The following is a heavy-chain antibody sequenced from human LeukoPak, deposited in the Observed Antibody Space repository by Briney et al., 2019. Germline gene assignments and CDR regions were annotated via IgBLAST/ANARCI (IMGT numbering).Heavy chain of an antibody. V-gene: IGHV3-74*01. CDR1: GFTFNSYW. CDR3: AKDLFFYSSSYDWRFDF. Sequence: GGSLRLSCAASGFTFNSYWMHWVRQAPGKGLVWVSRINSDGSGTSDADFVKGRFTISRDKSKNTLYLQMNSLRAEDTAVYYCAKDLFFYSSSYDWRFDFWGQGTLVTVSS. J-gene: IGHJ4*02. CDR2: INSDGSGT. D-gene: IGHD5-18*01.